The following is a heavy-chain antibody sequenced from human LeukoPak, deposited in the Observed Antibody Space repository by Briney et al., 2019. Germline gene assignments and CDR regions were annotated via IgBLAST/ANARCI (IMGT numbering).Heavy chain of an antibody. D-gene: IGHD5-12*01. CDR3: ARSPNSGYDPFDY. V-gene: IGHV4-39*01. CDR2: IYYSGST. J-gene: IGHJ4*02. CDR1: GGSISSYY. Sequence: SETLSLTCSVSGGSISSYYWGWIRQPPGTGLEWIGSIYYSGSTYYNPSLKSRVTISVDTSKNQFSLKLSSVTAADTAVYYCARSPNSGYDPFDYWGQGTLVTVSS.